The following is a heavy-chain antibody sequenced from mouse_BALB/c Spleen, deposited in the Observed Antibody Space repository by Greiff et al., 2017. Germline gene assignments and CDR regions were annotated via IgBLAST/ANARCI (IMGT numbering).Heavy chain of an antibody. CDR2: ISYDGSN. Sequence: EVQLMESGPGLVKPSQSLSLTCSVTGYSFTSCYFWNWIRQSPGNLLEWMGYISYDGSNNYNPSLKNRTIVTRDTSKNQFFLKLNSVTTEDTATYYCARDHRGFADWGQGTLVTVSA. V-gene: IGHV3-6*02. CDR3: ARDHRGFAD. CDR1: GYSFTSCYF. J-gene: IGHJ3*01.